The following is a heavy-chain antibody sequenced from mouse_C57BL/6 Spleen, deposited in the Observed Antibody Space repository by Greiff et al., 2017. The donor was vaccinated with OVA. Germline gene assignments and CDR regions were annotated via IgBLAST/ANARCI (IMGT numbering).Heavy chain of an antibody. V-gene: IGHV1-7*01. J-gene: IGHJ4*01. D-gene: IGHD1-1*01. CDR3: AREDLYGSFYAMDY. CDR2: INPSSGYT. CDR1: GEACTSYV. Sequence: QVQLKQSGAELAKPGASVKMSGQGWGEACTSYVVHFVKHMPGQGLQRIGYINPSSGYTKYNQKFKDKATLTADKSSSTAYMQLSSLTYEDSAVYYCAREDLYGSFYAMDYWGQGTSVTVSS.